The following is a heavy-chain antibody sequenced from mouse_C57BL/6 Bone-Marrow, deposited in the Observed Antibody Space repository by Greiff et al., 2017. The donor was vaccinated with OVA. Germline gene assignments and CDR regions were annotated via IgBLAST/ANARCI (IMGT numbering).Heavy chain of an antibody. J-gene: IGHJ3*01. CDR1: GYTFTSYW. V-gene: IGHV1-69*01. CDR3: ARENYYSWFAY. CDR2: IDPSDSYT. Sequence: QVQLQQPGAELVMPGASVKLSCKASGYTFTSYWMHWVKQRPGQGLEWIGEIDPSDSYTNYNQKFKGKSTLTVDKSSSTAYMQLSSLTSEDSAVYYCARENYYSWFAYWGQGTLVTVSA. D-gene: IGHD2-1*01.